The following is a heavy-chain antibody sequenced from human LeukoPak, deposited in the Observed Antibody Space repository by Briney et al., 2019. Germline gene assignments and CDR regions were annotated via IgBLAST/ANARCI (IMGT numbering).Heavy chain of an antibody. CDR1: GGSFSGYY. Sequence: PSETLSLTCAVYGGSFSGYYWSWIRQPPGKGLEWIGETNHSGSTNYNPSLKSRVTISVDTSKNQFSLKLSSVTAADTAVYYCARAKRYCSSTSCSLSYYYYYMDVWGKGTTVTVSS. J-gene: IGHJ6*03. D-gene: IGHD2-2*01. CDR3: ARAKRYCSSTSCSLSYYYYYMDV. CDR2: TNHSGST. V-gene: IGHV4-34*01.